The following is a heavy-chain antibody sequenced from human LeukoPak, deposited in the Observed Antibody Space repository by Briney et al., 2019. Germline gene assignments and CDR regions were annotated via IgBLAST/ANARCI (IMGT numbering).Heavy chain of an antibody. CDR1: GFPLSHHG. D-gene: IGHD4-23*01. V-gene: IGHV3-33*01. Sequence: GRSLRLSCIASGFPLSHHGMHWVRQPPGKGLEWVAFVRNAGGDKYYADSVKGRFTVSRDNSNNALDLQMNTLTVEDTAVYYCARGLSSAGGSYYFDSWGQGTLVTVSS. J-gene: IGHJ4*02. CDR3: ARGLSSAGGSYYFDS. CDR2: VRNAGGDK.